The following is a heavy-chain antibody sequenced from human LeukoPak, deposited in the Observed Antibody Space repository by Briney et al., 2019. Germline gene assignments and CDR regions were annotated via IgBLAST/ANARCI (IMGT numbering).Heavy chain of an antibody. J-gene: IGHJ4*02. D-gene: IGHD3-22*01. CDR2: IKEDGSEK. Sequence: GGSLRVSCAASGFTFNTYWMSWVRQAPGKGPEWVANIKEDGSEKYYGDSVKGRFTISRDNAKNSLYLQMNSLRAEDTAVYYCARDSSGYQWGQGTLVTVSS. CDR3: ARDSSGYQ. V-gene: IGHV3-7*01. CDR1: GFTFNTYW.